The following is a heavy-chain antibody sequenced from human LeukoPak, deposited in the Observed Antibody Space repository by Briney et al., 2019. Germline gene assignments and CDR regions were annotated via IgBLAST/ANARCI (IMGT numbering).Heavy chain of an antibody. V-gene: IGHV3-53*04. J-gene: IGHJ4*02. Sequence: PGGSLRLSCAASGFTVSSNYMSWVRQAPGKGLEWVSVIYSDASTYYADSVKGRFTISRHNSKNTLYLQMNSLRAEDTAVYYCARGLPQTYFDYWGQGTLVTVSS. CDR1: GFTVSSNY. CDR2: IYSDAST. CDR3: ARGLPQTYFDY.